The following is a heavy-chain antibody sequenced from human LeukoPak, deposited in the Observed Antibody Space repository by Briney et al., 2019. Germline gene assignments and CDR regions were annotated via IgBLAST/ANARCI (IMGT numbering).Heavy chain of an antibody. Sequence: SETLSLTCSVSGLAISGSSYYWAWIRQPPGKGLEYIGNIYYTGSTYYNPSLKSRVTISLDTSKNQFSLRLTSVTAADTAVYYCARKRGAFPSLWGPGTMVTVSS. J-gene: IGHJ3*01. D-gene: IGHD2/OR15-2a*01. CDR1: GLAISGSSYY. V-gene: IGHV4-39*07. CDR2: IYYTGST. CDR3: ARKRGAFPSL.